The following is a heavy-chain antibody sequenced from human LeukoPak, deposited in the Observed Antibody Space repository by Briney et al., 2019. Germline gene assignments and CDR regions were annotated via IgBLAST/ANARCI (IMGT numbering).Heavy chain of an antibody. CDR3: ARDEISSGWYNYYYYYYMDV. CDR2: ISFDGTDK. V-gene: IGHV3-30*04. CDR1: GFIFSDYA. J-gene: IGHJ6*03. Sequence: PGGSLRLSCAASGFIFSDYAMHWVRQAPGKGLEWVALISFDGTDKYYADSVKGRFTISRDNSKNTLYLQMNSLRAEDTAVYYCARDEISSGWYNYYYYYYMDVWGKGTTVTVSS. D-gene: IGHD6-19*01.